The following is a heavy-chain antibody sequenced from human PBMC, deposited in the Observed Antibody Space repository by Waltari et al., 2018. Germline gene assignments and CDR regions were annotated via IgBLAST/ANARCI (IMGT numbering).Heavy chain of an antibody. D-gene: IGHD4-4*01. CDR3: ARTSSNSFDY. CDR2: IHPDDSDT. CDR1: GYYLPDYW. V-gene: IGHV5-51*01. J-gene: IGHJ4*02. Sequence: EVPLVQAGAEVKKPGESLRIHCQGSGYYLPDYWIPWVRQMPGKGLEWMGIIHPDDSDTRYSQSFQGQVTISADKSINTAYLQWSGLKASDTAIYYCARTSSNSFDYWGQGTLVTVSS.